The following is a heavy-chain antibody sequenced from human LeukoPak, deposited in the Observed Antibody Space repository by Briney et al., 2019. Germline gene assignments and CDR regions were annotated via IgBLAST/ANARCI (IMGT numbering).Heavy chain of an antibody. CDR3: ARDGSGRWFGELSPDY. Sequence: ASVKVSCKASGYTFTGYYMQWVRQAPGQGLEWMGWINPNSGGTNYAQKFQGRVTMTRDTSISTAYMELRSLRSDDTAVYYCARDGSGRWFGELSPDYWGQGTLVTVSS. V-gene: IGHV1-2*02. CDR1: GYTFTGYY. CDR2: INPNSGGT. D-gene: IGHD3-10*01. J-gene: IGHJ4*02.